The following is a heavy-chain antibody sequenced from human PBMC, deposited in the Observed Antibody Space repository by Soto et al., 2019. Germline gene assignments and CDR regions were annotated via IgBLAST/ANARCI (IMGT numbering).Heavy chain of an antibody. D-gene: IGHD4-17*01. CDR3: ARDTATVVTRGGMDV. V-gene: IGHV3-48*01. Sequence: EVQLVESGGGLVQPGGSLRLSCAASGFTFRSYSMNWVRQAPGKGLEWVSYISSSSSNIYYADSVKGRFTISRDNAKNSLYLQMNSLRAEDTAVYYCARDTATVVTRGGMDVWGQGTTVTVSS. CDR1: GFTFRSYS. J-gene: IGHJ6*02. CDR2: ISSSSSNI.